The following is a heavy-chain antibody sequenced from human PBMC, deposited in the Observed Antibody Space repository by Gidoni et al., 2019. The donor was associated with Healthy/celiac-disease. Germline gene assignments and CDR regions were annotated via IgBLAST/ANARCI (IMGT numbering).Heavy chain of an antibody. CDR2: IHYSGST. CDR1: GGSISSSSYY. CDR3: ARSLPFSPQWLVRAYYYYGMDV. Sequence: QLQLQESGPGLVKPSETLSLTCTVSGGSISSSSYYWGWIRQPPGKGREWIVRIHYSGSTYYNPSHKSRVNISVDTSKNKCSLKLSSVTAADTAVYYCARSLPFSPQWLVRAYYYYGMDVWGQGTTVTVSS. J-gene: IGHJ6*02. V-gene: IGHV4-39*07. D-gene: IGHD6-19*01.